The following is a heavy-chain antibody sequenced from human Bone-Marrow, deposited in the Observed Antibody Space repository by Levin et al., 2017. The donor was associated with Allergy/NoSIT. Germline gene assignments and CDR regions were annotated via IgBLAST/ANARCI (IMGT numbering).Heavy chain of an antibody. CDR3: ARRVRGYSYGWLHYDYYGMDV. CDR1: GGSISSSSYY. J-gene: IGHJ6*02. V-gene: IGHV4-39*07. CDR2: IYYSGST. Sequence: SETLSLTCTVSGGSISSSSYYWGWIRQPPGKGLEWIGSIYYSGSTYYNPSLKSRVTISVDTSKNQFSLKLSSVTAADTAVYYCARRVRGYSYGWLHYDYYGMDVWGQGTTVTVSS. D-gene: IGHD5-18*01.